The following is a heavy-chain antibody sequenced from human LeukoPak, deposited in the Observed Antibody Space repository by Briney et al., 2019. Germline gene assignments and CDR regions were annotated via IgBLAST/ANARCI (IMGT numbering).Heavy chain of an antibody. CDR1: GYTFTSYG. Sequence: ASVKVSCKASGYTFTSYGISWVRQAPVQGLEWMGWISAYNGNTNYAQKLQGRVTMTTDTSTSTAYMELRSLRSDDTAVYYCARDLEFFGVVMPDYWGQGTLVTVSS. CDR3: ARDLEFFGVVMPDY. V-gene: IGHV1-18*01. J-gene: IGHJ4*02. CDR2: ISAYNGNT. D-gene: IGHD3-3*01.